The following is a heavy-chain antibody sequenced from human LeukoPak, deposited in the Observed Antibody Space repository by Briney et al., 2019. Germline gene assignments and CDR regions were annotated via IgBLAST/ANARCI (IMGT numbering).Heavy chain of an antibody. CDR2: IIPILGIA. Sequence: GSSVKVSCKASGGTFGSYAISWVRRAPGQGLEWMGRIIPILGIANYAQKFQGRVTITADKSTSTAYMELSSLRSEDTAVYYCARDLDGDDSSGYYDPFDYWGQGTLVTVSS. CDR1: GGTFGSYA. J-gene: IGHJ4*02. D-gene: IGHD3-22*01. CDR3: ARDLDGDDSSGYYDPFDY. V-gene: IGHV1-69*04.